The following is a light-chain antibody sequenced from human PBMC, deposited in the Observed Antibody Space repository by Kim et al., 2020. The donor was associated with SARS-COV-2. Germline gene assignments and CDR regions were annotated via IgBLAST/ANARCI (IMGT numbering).Light chain of an antibody. V-gene: IGKV4-1*01. CDR1: RSVLYSSNNTNY. Sequence: ATINCKSSRSVLYSSNNTNYLAWYQQKPGQPPKLLIYWASTRESGVPDRFSGSGSGTDFTLTISSLQAEDVAVYYCQQYYNIPFTFGPGTKVDIK. CDR3: QQYYNIPFT. J-gene: IGKJ3*01. CDR2: WAS.